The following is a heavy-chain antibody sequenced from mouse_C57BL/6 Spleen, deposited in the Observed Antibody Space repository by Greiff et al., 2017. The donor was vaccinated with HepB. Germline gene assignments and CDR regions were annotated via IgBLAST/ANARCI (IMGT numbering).Heavy chain of an antibody. CDR3: TRFYDAMDY. J-gene: IGHJ4*01. CDR2: IDPETGGT. D-gene: IGHD2-3*01. CDR1: GYTFTDYE. V-gene: IGHV1-15*01. Sequence: VKLMESGAELVRPGASVTLSCKASGYTFTDYEMHWVKQTPVHGLEWIGAIDPETGGTAYNQKFKGKAILTADKSSSTAYMELRSLTSEASAVYYCTRFYDAMDYWGQGTSVTVSS.